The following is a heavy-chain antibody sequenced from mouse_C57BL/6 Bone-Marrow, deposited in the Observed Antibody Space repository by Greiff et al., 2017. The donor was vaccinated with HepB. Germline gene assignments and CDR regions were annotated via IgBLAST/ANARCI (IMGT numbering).Heavy chain of an antibody. CDR1: GYTFTTYP. D-gene: IGHD4-1*01. J-gene: IGHJ1*03. V-gene: IGHV1-47*01. CDR2: FHPYNDDT. CDR3: ARRGPGTFYWYFDV. Sequence: QMQLKQSGAELVKPGASVKMSCKASGYTFTTYPIEWMKQNHGKSLEWIGNFHPYNDDTKYNEKFKGKATLTVEKSSSTVYLELSRLTSDDSAVYYCARRGPGTFYWYFDVWGTGTTVTVSS.